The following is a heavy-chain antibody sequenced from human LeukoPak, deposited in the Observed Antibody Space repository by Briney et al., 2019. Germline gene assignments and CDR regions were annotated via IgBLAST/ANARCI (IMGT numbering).Heavy chain of an antibody. D-gene: IGHD5-12*01. V-gene: IGHV1-46*01. CDR1: GYSFGTYY. J-gene: IGHJ4*02. CDR3: ARSFSGYDRHFDY. Sequence: ASVKVSCKSSGYSFGTYYMHWVRQAPGQGLEWMGIINPSGGSTSYAQKFQGRVTMTRDMSTSTAYMEQSSLRSEDTAVYYCARSFSGYDRHFDYWGQGTLVTVSS. CDR2: INPSGGST.